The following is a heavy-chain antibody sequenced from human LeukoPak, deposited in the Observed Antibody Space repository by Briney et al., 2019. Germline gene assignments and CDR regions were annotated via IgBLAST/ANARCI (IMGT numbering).Heavy chain of an antibody. V-gene: IGHV1-18*01. CDR1: GYTFTSYP. CDR2: ISAYNGNT. D-gene: IGHD2-15*01. J-gene: IGHJ5*02. Sequence: GASVKVSCKASGYTFTSYPISWVRQAPGQGLEWMGWISAYNGNTNYAQKLQGRVTMTTDTSTSTAYMELRSLRSDDTAVYYCARVPCSGGSCYANWFDPWGQGTLVTVSS. CDR3: ARVPCSGGSCYANWFDP.